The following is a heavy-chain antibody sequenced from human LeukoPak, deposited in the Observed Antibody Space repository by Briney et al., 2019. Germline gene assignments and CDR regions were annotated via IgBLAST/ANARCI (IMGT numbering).Heavy chain of an antibody. D-gene: IGHD2-2*01. CDR1: GGSFSNYF. CDR2: INESRDT. V-gene: IGHV4-34*01. CDR3: ARVVGIAVVPGATEDNYFDP. Sequence: SDTLSLTCGVYGGSFSNYFWTWIRQSPAKGLEWVGEINESRDTDYNPSLKRRANISIDTSRSQFSLTLSSVTAADTAVYYCARVVGIAVVPGATEDNYFDPWGQGTHVTVSS. J-gene: IGHJ5*02.